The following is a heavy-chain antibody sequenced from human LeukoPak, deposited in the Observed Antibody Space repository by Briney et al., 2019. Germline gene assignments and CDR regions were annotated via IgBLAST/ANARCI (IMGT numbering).Heavy chain of an antibody. CDR1: GFTFSSDW. J-gene: IGHJ6*03. CDR2: IKQDGSEE. V-gene: IGHV3-7*01. D-gene: IGHD3-10*01. CDR3: ARDPITMVRGVIGRVTDYYYYYYMDV. Sequence: GGSLRLSCAASGFTFSSDWMSWVRQAPGQGREWVANIKQDGSEEYYVDSVKGRFTISRDNAKNSLYLQMNGLRAEDTAVYYCARDPITMVRGVIGRVTDYYYYYYMDVWGKGTTVTISS.